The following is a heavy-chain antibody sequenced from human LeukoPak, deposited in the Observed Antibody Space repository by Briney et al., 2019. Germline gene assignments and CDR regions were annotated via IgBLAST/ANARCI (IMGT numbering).Heavy chain of an antibody. V-gene: IGHV1-2*02. CDR3: AREGKLGYCSGGSCYSYHFDY. CDR1: GYTFTGYY. D-gene: IGHD2-15*01. Sequence: GASVKVSCKASGYTFTGYYMHWVRQAPGQGLEWMGWINPNSGGTNYAQKFQGRVTMTRDTSISTAYMELSRLRSDDTAVYYCAREGKLGYCSGGSCYSYHFDYWGQGTLVTVSS. CDR2: INPNSGGT. J-gene: IGHJ4*02.